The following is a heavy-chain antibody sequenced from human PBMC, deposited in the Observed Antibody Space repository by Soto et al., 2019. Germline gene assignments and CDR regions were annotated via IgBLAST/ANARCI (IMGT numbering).Heavy chain of an antibody. Sequence: PGGSLRLSCAASGFTFSDYYMSWIRQAPGKGLEWVSYISSSSSYTNYADSVKGRFTISRDNAKNSLYLQMNSLRAEDTAVYYCAGQAYSSSYQPFDYWGQGTLVTVSS. CDR1: GFTFSDYY. J-gene: IGHJ4*02. CDR3: AGQAYSSSYQPFDY. V-gene: IGHV3-11*06. CDR2: ISSSSSYT. D-gene: IGHD6-6*01.